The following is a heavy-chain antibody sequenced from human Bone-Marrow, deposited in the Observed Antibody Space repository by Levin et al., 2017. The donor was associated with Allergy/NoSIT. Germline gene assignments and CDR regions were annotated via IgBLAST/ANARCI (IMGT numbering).Heavy chain of an antibody. CDR1: GFTFSNSI. V-gene: IGHV1-58*02. CDR2: IVVGSGNT. J-gene: IGHJ4*02. Sequence: GASVKVSCKASGFTFSNSIMQWVRQARGQRPEWIGWIVVGSGNTDYAQKFQERVIITRDRSSSTAYMELSSLRSEDTAVYYCAALLFGDDGRDYWGQGTPVTVSS. CDR3: AALLFGDDGRDY. D-gene: IGHD3-10*02.